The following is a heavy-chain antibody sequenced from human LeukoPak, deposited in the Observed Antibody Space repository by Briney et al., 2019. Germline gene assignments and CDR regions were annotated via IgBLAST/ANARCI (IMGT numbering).Heavy chain of an antibody. J-gene: IGHJ3*02. CDR3: ARDSRTRSHDAFDI. CDR2: INPNSGST. D-gene: IGHD1-26*01. V-gene: IGHV1-2*02. CDR1: RYTFTGYY. Sequence: ASVKVSCKTSRYTFTGYYMHWVRQAPGQGLEWMGWINPNSGSTKYAQKFQGRVTMTRDTSISTAYMELSRLRSDDTAVYYCARDSRTRSHDAFDIWGQGTMVTVSS.